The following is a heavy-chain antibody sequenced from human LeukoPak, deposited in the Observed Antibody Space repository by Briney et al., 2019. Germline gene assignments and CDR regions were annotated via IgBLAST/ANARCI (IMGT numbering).Heavy chain of an antibody. Sequence: ASVKVSCKVSGYTLTELSMHWVRQAPGKGLEWMGGFDPEDGETIYAQKIQGRVTMTEDTSTDTAYMELSSLRSEDTAVYYCATSAGFRGVATITNSDYWGQGTLVTVSS. J-gene: IGHJ4*02. V-gene: IGHV1-24*01. CDR3: ATSAGFRGVATITNSDY. CDR2: FDPEDGET. D-gene: IGHD5-12*01. CDR1: GYTLTELS.